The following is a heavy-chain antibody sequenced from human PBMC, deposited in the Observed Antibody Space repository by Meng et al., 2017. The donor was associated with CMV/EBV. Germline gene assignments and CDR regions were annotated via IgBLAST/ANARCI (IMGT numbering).Heavy chain of an antibody. J-gene: IGHJ6*02. D-gene: IGHD2-2*01. CDR3: ARERVDIVVVPNYYYGMDV. Sequence: SVTVSRMASGGTFSSYTISWVRQAPGQGLEWMGGIIPIFGTANYAQKFQGRVTITTDESTSTAYMELSSLRSEDTAVYYCARERVDIVVVPNYYYGMDVWGQGTTVTVSS. CDR1: GGTFSSYT. V-gene: IGHV1-69*05. CDR2: IIPIFGTA.